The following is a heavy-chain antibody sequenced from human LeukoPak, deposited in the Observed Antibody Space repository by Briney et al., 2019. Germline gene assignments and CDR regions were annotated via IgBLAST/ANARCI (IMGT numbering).Heavy chain of an antibody. Sequence: GGSLRLSCAASGFTFSSYWMSWVRQAPGKGLEWVANIKQDGSEKYYVDSVKGRFTISRDNAKNSLYLQMNSLRAEDMALYYCAKDSLGYCSSTSCPGSYMDVWGKGTTVTVSS. CDR3: AKDSLGYCSSTSCPGSYMDV. J-gene: IGHJ6*03. V-gene: IGHV3-7*03. D-gene: IGHD2-2*01. CDR1: GFTFSSYW. CDR2: IKQDGSEK.